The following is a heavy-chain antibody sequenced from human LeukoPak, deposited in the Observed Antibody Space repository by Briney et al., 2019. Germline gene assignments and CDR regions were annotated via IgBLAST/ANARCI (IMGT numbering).Heavy chain of an antibody. Sequence: GGSLRLSCAASGFTFSSYSMNWVRQAPGKGLEWVGRARNKANSYTTAFAASVKGRFTISRDDSKNSLFLQMNSLKTEDTAVYYWVRVDIGRSYSFDYWGPGTLVTVSS. CDR2: ARNKANSYTT. J-gene: IGHJ4*02. CDR1: GFTFSSYS. V-gene: IGHV3-72*01. CDR3: VRVDIGRSYSFDY. D-gene: IGHD3-9*01.